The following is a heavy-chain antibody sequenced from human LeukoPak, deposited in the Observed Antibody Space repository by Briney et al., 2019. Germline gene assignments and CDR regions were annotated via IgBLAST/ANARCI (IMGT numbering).Heavy chain of an antibody. CDR1: GGTFSGLA. J-gene: IGHJ6*01. Sequence: ASCTPSGGTFSGLATSWVGPARGQGLEWIGGIIPIFGTANSAQKLQGRVTITADESTSTAYMELSSLRSEDTAVYYCAVYSYGWYYGMDVWGKGTTVTVSS. CDR3: AVYSYGWYYGMDV. D-gene: IGHD5-18*01. V-gene: IGHV1-69*01. CDR2: IIPIFGTA.